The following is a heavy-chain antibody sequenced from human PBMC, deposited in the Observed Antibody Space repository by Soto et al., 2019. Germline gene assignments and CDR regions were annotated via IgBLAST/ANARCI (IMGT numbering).Heavy chain of an antibody. D-gene: IGHD4-17*01. V-gene: IGHV3-30-3*01. J-gene: IGHJ6*02. Sequence: QVQLVESGGGVVQPGRSLRLSCAASGFTFSSYAMHWVRQAPGKGLEWVAVISYDGSNKYYADSVKGRFTISRDNSKNXLYLQMNSLRAEDTAVYYCAREVTTSYYSYYGMDVWGQGTTVTVSS. CDR3: AREVTTSYYSYYGMDV. CDR1: GFTFSSYA. CDR2: ISYDGSNK.